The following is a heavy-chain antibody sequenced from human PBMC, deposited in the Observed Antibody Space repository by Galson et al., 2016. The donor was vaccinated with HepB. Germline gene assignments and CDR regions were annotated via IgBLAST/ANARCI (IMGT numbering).Heavy chain of an antibody. CDR1: GFSFTSVW. J-gene: IGHJ4*03. V-gene: IGHV3-15*01. CDR2: IKSVIDGETK. D-gene: IGHD3-3*01. Sequence: SLRLSCAGSGFSFTSVWMSWVRQAPGKGLEWVGRIKSVIDGETKDYAKPVRGRFAIKRDDTKNTLYLQMNSLKIEDTAIYYCTTDPPGPYYHGNSGYYRTSDYRGHGTLVTVSS. CDR3: TTDPPGPYYHGNSGYYRTSDY.